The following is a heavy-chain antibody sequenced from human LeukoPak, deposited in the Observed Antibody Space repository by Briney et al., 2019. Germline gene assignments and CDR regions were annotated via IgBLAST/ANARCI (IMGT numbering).Heavy chain of an antibody. D-gene: IGHD3-22*01. CDR3: ASIYDSSGYLELTDY. V-gene: IGHV3-30-3*01. CDR1: GFTFSSYA. Sequence: GGSLRLSCAASGFTFSSYAMLGVRQAPAKGLEWVAVISYYGSNKYYADSVKGRFTISRDNSKNTLYLQMNSLRAEDTAVYYCASIYDSSGYLELTDYWGQGTLVTVSS. J-gene: IGHJ4*02. CDR2: ISYYGSNK.